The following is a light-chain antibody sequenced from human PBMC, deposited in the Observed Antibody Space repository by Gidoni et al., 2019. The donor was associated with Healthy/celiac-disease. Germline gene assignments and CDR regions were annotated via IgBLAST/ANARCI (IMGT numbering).Light chain of an antibody. CDR3: MQALQTPLIT. CDR1: QSLLHSNGYNY. Sequence: IVMTQSPLSLPVTPGEPASISCRSSQSLLHSNGYNYLDWYLQKPGQSTQLLIYLGANRASGVPERFSGSGSGTDFTLKISRVEAEDVGVYYCMQALQTPLITFGQGTRLEIK. J-gene: IGKJ5*01. V-gene: IGKV2-28*01. CDR2: LGA.